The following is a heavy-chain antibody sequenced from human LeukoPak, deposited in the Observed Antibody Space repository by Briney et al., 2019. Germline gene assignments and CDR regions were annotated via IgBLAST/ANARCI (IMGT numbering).Heavy chain of an antibody. CDR2: IFYSGST. V-gene: IGHV4-39*01. CDR3: AATYYYDSSGYRYFDL. D-gene: IGHD3-22*01. Sequence: TSETLSLTCTVSGGSFSSTIYYWGWIRQPPGKGLEWIGSIFYSGSTYYNPSLKSRVTISVDTSKNQFSLKLSSVTAADTAVYYCAATYYYDSSGYRYFDLWGRGTLVTVSS. CDR1: GGSFSSTIYY. J-gene: IGHJ2*01.